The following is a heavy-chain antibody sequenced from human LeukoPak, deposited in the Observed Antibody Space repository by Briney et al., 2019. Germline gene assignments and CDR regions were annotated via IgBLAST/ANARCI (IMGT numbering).Heavy chain of an antibody. J-gene: IGHJ3*02. D-gene: IGHD1-26*01. CDR3: AREGSILGQRTGAFDI. Sequence: GASVKVSCKASGYTFTSYDINWVRQAPGQGLEWMGIINPSGGSTTYAQKFQGRVTMTRDMSTSTVYMELSSLRSEDMAVYYCAREGSILGQRTGAFDIWGQGTMVTVSS. V-gene: IGHV1-46*01. CDR2: INPSGGST. CDR1: GYTFTSYD.